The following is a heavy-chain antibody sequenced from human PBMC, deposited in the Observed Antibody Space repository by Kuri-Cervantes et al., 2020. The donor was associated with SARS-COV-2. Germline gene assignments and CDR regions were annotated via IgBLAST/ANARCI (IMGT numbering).Heavy chain of an antibody. J-gene: IGHJ6*02. D-gene: IGHD3-3*01. CDR3: ARGQNPVFLEWLSQPHNYYYYGMDV. V-gene: IGHV3-9*01. CDR2: ISWNSGSI. Sequence: GGSLRLSCAASGFTFDDYAMHWVRQAPGKGLEWVSGISWNSGSIGYADSVKGRFTISRDNSKNTLYLQMNSLRAEDTAVYYCARGQNPVFLEWLSQPHNYYYYGMDVWGQGTTVTVSS. CDR1: GFTFDDYA.